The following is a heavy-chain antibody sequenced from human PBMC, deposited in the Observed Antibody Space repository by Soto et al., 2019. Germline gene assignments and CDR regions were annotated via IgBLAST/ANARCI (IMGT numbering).Heavy chain of an antibody. V-gene: IGHV1-24*01. Sequence: ASVKVSCKVSGYTLTELSMHWVRQAPGKGLEWMGGFDPEDGETIYAQKFQGRVTMTEDTSTDTAYMELSSLRSEDTAVYYCATLGLGLDYYDSSRGWFDPWGQGTLVTVSS. J-gene: IGHJ5*02. CDR3: ATLGLGLDYYDSSRGWFDP. D-gene: IGHD3-22*01. CDR2: FDPEDGET. CDR1: GYTLTELS.